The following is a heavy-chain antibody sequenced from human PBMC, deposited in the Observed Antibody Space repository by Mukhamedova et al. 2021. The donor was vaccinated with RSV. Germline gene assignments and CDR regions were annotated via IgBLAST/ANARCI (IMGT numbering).Heavy chain of an antibody. D-gene: IGHD1-26*01. J-gene: IGHJ3*02. V-gene: IGHV3-23*03. CDR3: AKGSGSYSEAFDI. Sequence: VRQAQGKGLEWVSLIYSGSSSTYYVDSVKGRFTISRDDSKNTLYLQMNSLRVEDTAIYYCAKGSGSYSEAFDIWGQGTMVTVSS. CDR2: IYSGSSST.